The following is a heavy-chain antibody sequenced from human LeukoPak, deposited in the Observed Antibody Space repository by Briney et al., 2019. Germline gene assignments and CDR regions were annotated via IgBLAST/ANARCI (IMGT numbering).Heavy chain of an antibody. D-gene: IGHD6-13*01. CDR1: GFTFSTYS. V-gene: IGHV3-48*01. Sequence: GGSLRLSCAASGFTFSTYSMNWVRQAPGKGLEWVSYISSISSGIYYADSVQGRFTTSRDNGKNSLYLQMNSLRAEDTAVYYCTRDESSSLVDYWGQGTLVTVSS. CDR2: ISSISSGI. J-gene: IGHJ4*02. CDR3: TRDESSSLVDY.